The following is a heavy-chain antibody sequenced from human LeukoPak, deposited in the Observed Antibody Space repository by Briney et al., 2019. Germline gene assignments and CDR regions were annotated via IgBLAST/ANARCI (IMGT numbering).Heavy chain of an antibody. J-gene: IGHJ5*02. CDR3: ARDSDYYGSLWPNWFDP. D-gene: IGHD3-10*01. CDR1: GGTFSSYA. Sequence: SVKVSCKASGGTFSSYAISWVRQAPGQGLEWTGGIIPIFGTANYAQKFQGRVTITADKSTSTAYMELSSLRSEDTAVYYCARDSDYYGSLWPNWFDPWGQGTLVTVSS. CDR2: IIPIFGTA. V-gene: IGHV1-69*06.